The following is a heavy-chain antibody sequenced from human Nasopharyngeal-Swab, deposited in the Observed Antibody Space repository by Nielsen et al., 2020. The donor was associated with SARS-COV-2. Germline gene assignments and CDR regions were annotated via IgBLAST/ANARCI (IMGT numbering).Heavy chain of an antibody. CDR3: AREGDSGAANYCAFDI. CDR2: ISSSSSYK. CDR1: GFTFSDYY. J-gene: IGHJ3*02. Sequence: GESLKISCAASGFTFSDYYMSWIRQAQGKGLEWVSYISSSSSYKNYAESVKGRFTITRDNAKNSLSLQMNSLRAEDTAVYYCAREGDSGAANYCAFDIWGQGTMVTVSS. V-gene: IGHV3-11*06. D-gene: IGHD4/OR15-4a*01.